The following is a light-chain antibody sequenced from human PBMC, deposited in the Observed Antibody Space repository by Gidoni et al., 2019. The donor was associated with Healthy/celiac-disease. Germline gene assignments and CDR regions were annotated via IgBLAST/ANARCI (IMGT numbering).Light chain of an antibody. V-gene: IGKV2-28*01. Sequence: GLSQSPLSLSLTPGEPASISCRPSQRLLHSNGYNYLDWYLQKPGQSPQLLIYLGSNRASGVPDRFSGSGSGTDFTLKISRVEAEDVGVYYCMQALQTPYTFGQGTKLEIK. CDR3: MQALQTPYT. CDR2: LGS. CDR1: QRLLHSNGYNY. J-gene: IGKJ2*01.